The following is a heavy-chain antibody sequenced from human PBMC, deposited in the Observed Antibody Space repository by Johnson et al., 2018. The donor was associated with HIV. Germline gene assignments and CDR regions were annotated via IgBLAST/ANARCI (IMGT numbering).Heavy chain of an antibody. J-gene: IGHJ3*02. D-gene: IGHD1-26*01. CDR1: GFTFSRYA. V-gene: IGHV3-30-3*01. CDR3: ARDKRRWELLRDAFDI. CDR2: ISYDGSNK. Sequence: VQLVESGGGVVQPGRSLRLSCAASGFTFSRYAMHWVRQAPGKGLEWVTVISYDGSNKYYADSVKGRFTNSRDNSKNTLYLQMNSLRAEDTAVYYCARDKRRWELLRDAFDIWGQGTMVTVSS.